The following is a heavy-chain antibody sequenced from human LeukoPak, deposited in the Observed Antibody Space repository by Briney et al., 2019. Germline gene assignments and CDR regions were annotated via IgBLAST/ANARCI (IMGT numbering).Heavy chain of an antibody. V-gene: IGHV3-11*01. CDR2: ISSSSGTII. J-gene: IGHJ4*02. Sequence: GGSLRLSCAASGFTFSNSYMSWIRQAPGKGLEWISYISSSSGTIIHYADSVKGRFTISRDNARNSLFLQMTGLRAEDTAVYYCVRGPPTTYFDWEFDYWGQGTLVTVSS. CDR3: VRGPPTTYFDWEFDY. CDR1: GFTFSNSY. D-gene: IGHD3-9*01.